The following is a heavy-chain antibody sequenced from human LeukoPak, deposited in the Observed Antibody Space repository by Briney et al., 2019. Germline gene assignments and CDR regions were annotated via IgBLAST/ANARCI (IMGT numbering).Heavy chain of an antibody. CDR3: ARPKDSGDSVVAFDS. CDR1: GFTFSSYW. V-gene: IGHV3-74*01. CDR2: INKDGSST. J-gene: IGHJ4*02. Sequence: PVGSLGLSCAASGFTFSSYWMHWVRQAPGKGLVWVSRINKDGSSTTYADSVKGRSSISRDNAENTLYLQLSSLRGEDTAVYHCARPKDSGDSVVAFDSWGQATLASVSS. D-gene: IGHD4-17*01.